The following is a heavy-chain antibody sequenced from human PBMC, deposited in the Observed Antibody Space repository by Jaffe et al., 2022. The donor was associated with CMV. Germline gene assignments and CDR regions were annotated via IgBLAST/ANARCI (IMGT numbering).Heavy chain of an antibody. D-gene: IGHD2-15*01. J-gene: IGHJ5*01. CDR3: ARGICNGGSCYDS. CDR1: GFTVSVNQ. V-gene: IGHV3-53*01. Sequence: EVQLVESGGGLIQPGGSLRLSCAASGFTVSVNQMTWVRQPPGKGLEWVSVIYSAGNTFYAESVKGRFTVSRDNSMNTVFLEMNSLRAEDTAVYYCARGICNGGSCYDSWGQGTLVTVSS. CDR2: IYSAGNT.